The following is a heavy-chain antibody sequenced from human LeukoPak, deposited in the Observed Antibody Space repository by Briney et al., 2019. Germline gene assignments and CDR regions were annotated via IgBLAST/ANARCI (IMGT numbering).Heavy chain of an antibody. J-gene: IGHJ4*02. CDR2: ISDRGSRT. Sequence: GGSLRLSCAASGITLSNYGMSWVRQAPGKGLDWVAGISDRGSRTNYADSVKGRFTISTDHPKNTLYLQMNSLRAEDTAVYFCAKRGVVIRVILVGFHKEAYYFDSWGQGALVTVSS. CDR1: GITLSNYG. CDR3: AKRGVVIRVILVGFHKEAYYFDS. V-gene: IGHV3-23*01. D-gene: IGHD3-22*01.